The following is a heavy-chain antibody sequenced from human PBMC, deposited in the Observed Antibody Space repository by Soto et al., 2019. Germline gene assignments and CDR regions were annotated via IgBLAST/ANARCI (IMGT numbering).Heavy chain of an antibody. D-gene: IGHD4-17*01. CDR2: ISSSSSYI. J-gene: IGHJ3*02. Sequence: EVQLVESGGGLVKPGGSLRLSCAASGFTFSSYSMNWVRQAPGKGLEWVSSISSSSSYIYYADSVKGRFTISRDNAKNSLYLQMNSLRAEDTAVYYCARFGKAYGDYGAFDIWGQGTMVTVSS. V-gene: IGHV3-21*01. CDR1: GFTFSSYS. CDR3: ARFGKAYGDYGAFDI.